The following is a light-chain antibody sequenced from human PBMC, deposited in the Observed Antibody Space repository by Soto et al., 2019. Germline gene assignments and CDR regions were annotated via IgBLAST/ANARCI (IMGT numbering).Light chain of an antibody. Sequence: DIQMTQSPSPLSASIGDRVTITCRASQSIDHFLAWYQQKPGKAPQLLIYDASRVPTGVPSRFSASGSETEFTLTISSLQPDDSATYYCQQYNTYPKTFGQGTKVEIK. V-gene: IGKV1-5*01. CDR1: QSIDHF. CDR2: DAS. J-gene: IGKJ1*01. CDR3: QQYNTYPKT.